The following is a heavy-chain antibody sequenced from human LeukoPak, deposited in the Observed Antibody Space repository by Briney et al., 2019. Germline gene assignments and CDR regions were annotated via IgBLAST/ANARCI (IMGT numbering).Heavy chain of an antibody. Sequence: KASETLSLTCTVSGGSISSSSYYWGWIRQPPGKGLEWIGSIYYSGSTYYNPSLKSRVTISVDTSKNQFSLKLSSVTAADTAVYYCARDINISSGWGQPRRFDYWGQGTLVTVSS. J-gene: IGHJ4*02. CDR1: GGSISSSSYY. V-gene: IGHV4-39*07. CDR3: ARDINISSGWGQPRRFDY. D-gene: IGHD6-19*01. CDR2: IYYSGST.